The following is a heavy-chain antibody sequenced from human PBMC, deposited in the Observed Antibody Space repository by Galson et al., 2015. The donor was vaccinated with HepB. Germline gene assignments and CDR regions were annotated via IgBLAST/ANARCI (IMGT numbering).Heavy chain of an antibody. V-gene: IGHV3-33*01. Sequence: SLRLSCAASGFSFSDYGAHWVRQAPGKGLEWVAVIWYDGSNKYYADSVKGRFTISRDNSKNTLYLQMNSLRAEDTAVYYCARDYYGSGSYEHYMDVWGKGTTVTVSS. J-gene: IGHJ6*03. D-gene: IGHD3-10*01. CDR3: ARDYYGSGSYEHYMDV. CDR2: IWYDGSNK. CDR1: GFSFSDYG.